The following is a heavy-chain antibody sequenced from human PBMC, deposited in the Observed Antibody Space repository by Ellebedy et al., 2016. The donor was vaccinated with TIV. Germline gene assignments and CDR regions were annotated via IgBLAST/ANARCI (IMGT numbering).Heavy chain of an antibody. D-gene: IGHD2/OR15-2a*01. CDR2: ISAYKGDT. CDR3: ARGSPGNKDFDF. CDR1: GYTFSNYD. Sequence: AASVKVSCKATGYTFSNYDVTWVRRAPGQGLEWMGLISAYKGDTKYSQKAQGRVVLTIDTSTNTAYMELRSLKSDDTAVYYCARGSPGNKDFDFWGQGTLVTVSS. V-gene: IGHV1-18*04. J-gene: IGHJ4*02.